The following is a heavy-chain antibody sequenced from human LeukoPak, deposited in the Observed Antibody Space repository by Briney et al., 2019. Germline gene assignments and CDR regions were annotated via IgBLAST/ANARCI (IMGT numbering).Heavy chain of an antibody. CDR2: INSDGSST. Sequence: PGGSLRLSCAASGFTFSSYAMHWVRQAPGKGLVWVSRINSDGSSTSYADSVKGRFTISRDNAKNTLYLQMNSLRAEDTAVYYCARGWGYSSSSGSPSMFDPWGQGTLVTVSS. CDR3: ARGWGYSSSSGSPSMFDP. V-gene: IGHV3-74*01. J-gene: IGHJ5*02. D-gene: IGHD6-6*01. CDR1: GFTFSSYA.